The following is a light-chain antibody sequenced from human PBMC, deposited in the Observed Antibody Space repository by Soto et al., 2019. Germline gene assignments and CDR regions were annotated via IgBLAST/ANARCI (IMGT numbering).Light chain of an antibody. V-gene: IGLV1-40*01. CDR3: QSYDTGLRGMI. Sequence: QSVLTQPPSVSGAPGQRVTISCTGTSSNIGADYNVHWYRQLPGTAPKLLIYGNNHRPSGVPDRFSGSKSGPSASLAITGLQTEDEAEYYCQSYDTGLRGMIFGGGTQLTVL. CDR1: SSNIGADYN. CDR2: GNN. J-gene: IGLJ2*01.